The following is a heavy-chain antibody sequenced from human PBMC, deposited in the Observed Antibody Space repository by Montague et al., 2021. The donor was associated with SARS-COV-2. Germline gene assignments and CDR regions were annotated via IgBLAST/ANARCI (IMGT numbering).Heavy chain of an antibody. D-gene: IGHD3-10*01. CDR1: GGSISSSSYY. CDR3: ARHVRSLMVRGPDFDY. CDR2: IYYSGTT. Sequence: SETLSLTCTISGGSISSSSYYWGWIRQPPGKGLEWIGSIYYSGTTYYNPSLKSRVTISVDTSTNQFSLKLSSVTAADTAVYYCARHVRSLMVRGPDFDYWGQGTLVTVSS. J-gene: IGHJ4*02. V-gene: IGHV4-39*01.